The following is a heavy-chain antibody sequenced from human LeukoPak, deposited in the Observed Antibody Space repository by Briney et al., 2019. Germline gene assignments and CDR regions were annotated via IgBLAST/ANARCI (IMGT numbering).Heavy chain of an antibody. J-gene: IGHJ6*02. D-gene: IGHD1-1*01. Sequence: ASVKVSCKASGYTFTSYGISWVRQAPGQGLEWMGWISAYNGNTNYAQKLRGRVTMTTDTSTSTAYMELRSLRSDDTAVYYCARATSGGTYYYYGMDVWGQGTTVTVSS. V-gene: IGHV1-18*01. CDR3: ARATSGGTYYYYGMDV. CDR1: GYTFTSYG. CDR2: ISAYNGNT.